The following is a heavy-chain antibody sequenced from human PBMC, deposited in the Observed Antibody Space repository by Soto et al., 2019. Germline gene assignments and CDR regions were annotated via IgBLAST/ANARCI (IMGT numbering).Heavy chain of an antibody. CDR1: GFTFSSYS. CDR2: ISSSSSYI. J-gene: IGHJ6*02. V-gene: IGHV3-21*01. D-gene: IGHD3-22*01. Sequence: GGSLRLSCAASGFTFSSYSMNWVRQAPGKGLEWVSSISSSSSYIYYADSVKGRFTISRDNAKNSLYLQMNSLRAKDTALYYCARDAERADDSSGYYETYGMDVWGQGTTVTVSS. CDR3: ARDAERADDSSGYYETYGMDV.